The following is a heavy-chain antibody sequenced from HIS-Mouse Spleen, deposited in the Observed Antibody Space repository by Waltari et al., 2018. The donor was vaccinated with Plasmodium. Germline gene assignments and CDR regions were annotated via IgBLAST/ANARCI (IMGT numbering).Heavy chain of an antibody. Sequence: QVQLQQWGAGLLKPSETLSLTCAVYGGSFSGYYWSWIRQPPGKGLEWIGEINHSGSTNYNPSLKSRCTISVDTSKNQFSLKLSSVTAADTAVYYCASSGSGSYYYWGQGTLVTVSS. CDR3: ASSGSGSYYY. D-gene: IGHD3-10*01. J-gene: IGHJ4*02. V-gene: IGHV4-34*01. CDR1: GGSFSGYY. CDR2: INHSGST.